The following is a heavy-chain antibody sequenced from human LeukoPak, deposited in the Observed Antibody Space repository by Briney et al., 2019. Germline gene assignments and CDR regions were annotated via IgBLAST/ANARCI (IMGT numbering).Heavy chain of an antibody. CDR1: GFTFSSYA. CDR2: ISGSGGST. V-gene: IGHV3-23*01. Sequence: PGGSLRLSCAASGFTFSSYAMSWVRQAPGKGLEWVSAISGSGGSTHYADSVKGRFTISRDNSKNTLYLQMNSLRAEDTALYYCARVFLVGATGHYYYMDVWGKGTTVTVSS. D-gene: IGHD1-26*01. CDR3: ARVFLVGATGHYYYMDV. J-gene: IGHJ6*03.